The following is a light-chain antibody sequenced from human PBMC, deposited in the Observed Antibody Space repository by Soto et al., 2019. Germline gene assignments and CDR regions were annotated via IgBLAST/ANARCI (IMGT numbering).Light chain of an antibody. CDR3: LQHNSYPLT. CDR1: QDISSD. Sequence: DIQMTQSPSSLSASVGDRVTITCRASQDISSDLGWYQQKPGKAPKRLIYAASTLQSGVPSRFSGSGSGTDFTLTISSLQPEDFATYYCLQHNSYPLTFGQGTKVEIK. CDR2: AAS. V-gene: IGKV1-17*01. J-gene: IGKJ1*01.